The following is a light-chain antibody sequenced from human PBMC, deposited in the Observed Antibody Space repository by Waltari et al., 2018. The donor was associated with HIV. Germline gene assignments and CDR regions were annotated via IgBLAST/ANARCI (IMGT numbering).Light chain of an antibody. J-gene: IGLJ2*01. V-gene: IGLV3-1*01. Sequence: SFELAQPPSVSVSPGQTASIPCSRDRMGWPYIHWYFQQSGRAPVLVIYQNDKRPSGIAERFSGSKSGNTASLTISGAQAMDEGDYYCQAWDTTNVIFGGGTKLTVL. CDR2: QND. CDR1: RMGWPY. CDR3: QAWDTTNVI.